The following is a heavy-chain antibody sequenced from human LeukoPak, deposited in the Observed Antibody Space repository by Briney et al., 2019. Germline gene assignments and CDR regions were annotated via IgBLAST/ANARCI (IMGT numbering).Heavy chain of an antibody. CDR1: GGSFSGYY. Sequence: PSETLSLTCAVYGGSFSGYYWSWIRQPPGKGLEWIGEINHSGSTNYNPSLKSRVTISLDTSKNQFSLKLSSVTAADTAVYYCANFIDFDYGDYYFDYWGQGALVTISS. J-gene: IGHJ4*02. V-gene: IGHV4-34*01. CDR2: INHSGST. D-gene: IGHD4-17*01. CDR3: ANFIDFDYGDYYFDY.